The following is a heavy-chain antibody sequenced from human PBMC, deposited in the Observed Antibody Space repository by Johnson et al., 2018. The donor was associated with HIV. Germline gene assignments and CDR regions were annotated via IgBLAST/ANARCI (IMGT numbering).Heavy chain of an antibody. CDR2: ISYDGSNK. V-gene: IGHV3-30*14. Sequence: QVQLVESGGGVVQPGRSLRLSCAASGFTFSSYAMHWVRQAPGKGLEWVAVISYDGSNKYYADSVKGRFTISRDNSNNTLYLQMNSLRVEDTAVYYCARDPITPYERGPDAFDVWGQGTVVTVSS. CDR3: ARDPITPYERGPDAFDV. J-gene: IGHJ3*01. CDR1: GFTFSSYA. D-gene: IGHD2-21*01.